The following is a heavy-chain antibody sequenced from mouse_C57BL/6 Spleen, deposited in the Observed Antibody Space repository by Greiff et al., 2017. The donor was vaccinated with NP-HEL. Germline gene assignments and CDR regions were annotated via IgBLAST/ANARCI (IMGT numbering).Heavy chain of an antibody. Sequence: QVQLTESGPGLVAPSQSLSITCTVSGFSLTSYGLHWVRQPPGTVLEWLVVIWSDRSTTYNSALKSRLSISKDTSKSQGFLTMNSLQTDDPAMYYGARPHYYGSSYVLDVWGTGTTVTVSS. CDR2: IWSDRST. D-gene: IGHD1-1*01. J-gene: IGHJ1*03. V-gene: IGHV2-6*03. CDR1: GFSLTSYG. CDR3: ARPHYYGSSYVLDV.